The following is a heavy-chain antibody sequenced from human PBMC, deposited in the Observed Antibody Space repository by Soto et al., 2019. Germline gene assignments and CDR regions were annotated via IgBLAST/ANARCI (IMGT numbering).Heavy chain of an antibody. CDR2: INHSGST. Sequence: QVQLQQWGAGLLKPSETLSLTCAVYGGSFSGYYWSWIRQPPGKGLEWIGEINHSGSTNYNPSLKSRLTISVDTPKNQFSLKLSSVTAADTAVYYCARGKSVVVTAIPRLDYWGQGSLVTVSS. V-gene: IGHV4-34*01. CDR3: ARGKSVVVTAIPRLDY. J-gene: IGHJ4*02. D-gene: IGHD2-21*02. CDR1: GGSFSGYY.